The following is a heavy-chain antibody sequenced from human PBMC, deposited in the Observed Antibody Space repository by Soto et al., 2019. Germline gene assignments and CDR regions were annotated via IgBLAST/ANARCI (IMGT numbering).Heavy chain of an antibody. J-gene: IGHJ4*02. D-gene: IGHD3-10*01. V-gene: IGHV3-74*01. CDR3: AISDYYGSGSYYNPYDY. Sequence: EVQLVESGGGLVQPGGSLRLSCAASGFTFSSYWMHWVRQAPGKGLVWVSRINSDGSSTSYADSVKGRFTISRDNAKNTLYLQMNSLRAEDTAVYYCAISDYYGSGSYYNPYDYWGQGTLVTVSS. CDR1: GFTFSSYW. CDR2: INSDGSST.